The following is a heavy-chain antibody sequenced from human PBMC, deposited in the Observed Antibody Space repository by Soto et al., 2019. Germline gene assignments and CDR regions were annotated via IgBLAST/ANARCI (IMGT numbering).Heavy chain of an antibody. CDR1: GGTFSSYA. J-gene: IGHJ4*02. CDR2: IIPIFGTA. Sequence: VQLVQSGAEVRKPGASVKVSCKASGGTFSSYAISWVRQAPGEGLGWMGGIIPIFGTANYAQKFKGRVTITADESTSTAYMELSSMSSEDTDVYYCATTTIVRGVIIIGYWGQGTLVTVSS. D-gene: IGHD3-10*01. CDR3: ATTTIVRGVIIIGY. V-gene: IGHV1-69*01.